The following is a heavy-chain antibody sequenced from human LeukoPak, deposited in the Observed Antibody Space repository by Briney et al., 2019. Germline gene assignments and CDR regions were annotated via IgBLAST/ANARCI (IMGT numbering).Heavy chain of an antibody. CDR1: GYTFTSYD. V-gene: IGHV1-8*01. CDR3: ARDGDLDTAMVSGYYFDY. D-gene: IGHD5-18*01. J-gene: IGHJ4*02. CDR2: MNPNSGNT. Sequence: ASVKVSCKASGYTFTSYDINWVRQATGQGLEWMGWMNPNSGNTGYAQKFQGRVTMTRNTSISTAYMELSSLRSEDTAVYYCARDGDLDTAMVSGYYFDYWGQGTLVTVSS.